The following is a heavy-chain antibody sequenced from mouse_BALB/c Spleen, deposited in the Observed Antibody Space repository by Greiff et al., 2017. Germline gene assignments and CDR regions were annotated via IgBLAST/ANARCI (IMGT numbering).Heavy chain of an antibody. Sequence: QVQLQQSGAELARPGASVKLSCKASGYTFTDYYINWVKQRTGQGLEWIGEIYPGSGNTYYNEKFKGTATLTADKSSSTAYMQLSSLTSEDSAVYFCARVGTGFAYWGQGTLVTVTA. V-gene: IGHV1-77*01. CDR2: IYPGSGNT. D-gene: IGHD3-3*01. CDR1: GYTFTDYY. J-gene: IGHJ3*01. CDR3: ARVGTGFAY.